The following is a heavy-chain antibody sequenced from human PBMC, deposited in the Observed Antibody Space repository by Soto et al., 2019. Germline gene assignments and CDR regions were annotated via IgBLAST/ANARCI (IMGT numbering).Heavy chain of an antibody. V-gene: IGHV3-64*01. CDR1: GFTFSSYA. D-gene: IGHD3-22*01. Sequence: GGSLRLSCAASGFTFSSYAIHWVRQAPGKGLEKVSAISSKGGSTYYAKSVKGRYTNSRDNSKNTLYLQMGSLRAEDMAVYYCARGFYDSYGMDVWGQGTTVTVSS. CDR2: ISSKGGST. CDR3: ARGFYDSYGMDV. J-gene: IGHJ6*02.